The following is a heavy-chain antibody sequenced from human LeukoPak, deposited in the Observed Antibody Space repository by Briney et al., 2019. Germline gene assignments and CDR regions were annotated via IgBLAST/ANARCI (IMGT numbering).Heavy chain of an antibody. Sequence: PGRSLRLSCAASGFTFSSYGMHWVRQAPGKGLEWVAVISYDGSNKYYADSVKGRFTISRDNSKNTLYLQMNSLRAEDTAVYYCVFGVAIYYMDVWGKGTTVTVSS. V-gene: IGHV3-30*03. D-gene: IGHD3-3*01. CDR2: ISYDGSNK. CDR3: VFGVAIYYMDV. CDR1: GFTFSSYG. J-gene: IGHJ6*03.